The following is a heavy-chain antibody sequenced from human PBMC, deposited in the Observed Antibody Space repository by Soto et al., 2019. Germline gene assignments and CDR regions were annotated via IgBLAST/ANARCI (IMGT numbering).Heavy chain of an antibody. V-gene: IGHV4-39*01. CDR3: ARILPGTQQMTKVFHY. J-gene: IGHJ4*02. D-gene: IGHD4-17*01. CDR2: ISYSGGT. CDR1: GSSISRSGYS. Sequence: QLQLQESGPGLVKPSETLSLTCSVSGSSISRSGYSWGWVRQPPGEGLQWIGSISYSGGTYYNPSLDSRVTMSVDTPNNQFSLRLSSVTSADTAVYYCARILPGTQQMTKVFHYWGQGTLVTVSS.